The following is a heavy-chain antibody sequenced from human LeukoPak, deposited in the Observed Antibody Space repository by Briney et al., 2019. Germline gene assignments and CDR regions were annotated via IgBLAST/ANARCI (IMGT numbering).Heavy chain of an antibody. V-gene: IGHV1-69*04. CDR1: GSHFRSYA. CDR3: ARDGEISLWFDP. D-gene: IGHD7-27*01. CDR2: IIPILGIA. Sequence: GASVKVPCKASGSHFRSYAFSWVRKAPGKGLEGMGRIIPILGIANYAQKFQGRVTITADKSTSTAYMELSSLRSEDTAVYYCARDGEISLWFDPWGQGTLVTVSS. J-gene: IGHJ5*02.